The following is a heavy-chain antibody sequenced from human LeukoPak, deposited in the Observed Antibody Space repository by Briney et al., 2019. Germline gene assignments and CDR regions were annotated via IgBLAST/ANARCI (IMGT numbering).Heavy chain of an antibody. CDR3: ARGQSCSSTSCFFDY. CDR1: GFTFSTYG. Sequence: GGSLRLSCGASGFTFSTYGMQWVRQAPGKGLEWVAVIWYDGSNKYYADSVKGRFTVSRDNSKNTLYLQMNSLRVEDTAVYYCARGQSCSSTSCFFDYWGQGTLVTVSS. D-gene: IGHD2-2*01. CDR2: IWYDGSNK. V-gene: IGHV3-33*01. J-gene: IGHJ4*02.